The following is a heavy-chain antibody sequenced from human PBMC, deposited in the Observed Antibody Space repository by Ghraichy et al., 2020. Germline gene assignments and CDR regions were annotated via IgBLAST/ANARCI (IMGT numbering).Heavy chain of an antibody. CDR3: ARDAGLVRGDPYNWFDP. V-gene: IGHV4-39*07. CDR2: IYYSGST. CDR1: GGSISSSTHY. Sequence: ETLSLPCTVSGGSISSSTHYWGWIRQPPGKGLEWIGTIYYSGSTYYNPSLKSRVTISVDTSKNQFSLKLSSVTAADTAVYYCARDAGLVRGDPYNWFDPWGQGTLVTIAS. D-gene: IGHD3-10*01. J-gene: IGHJ5*02.